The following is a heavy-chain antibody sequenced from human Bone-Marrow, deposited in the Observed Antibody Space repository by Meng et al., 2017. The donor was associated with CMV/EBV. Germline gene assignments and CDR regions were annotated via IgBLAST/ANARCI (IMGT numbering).Heavy chain of an antibody. J-gene: IGHJ5*02. CDR2: ISSSGSTI. Sequence: GESLKISCAASGFTFSDYYMSWIRQAPGKGLEWVSYISSSGSTIYYADSVKGRFTISRDNAKNSLYLQMNSLRAEDTAVYYCAKAYYYDSSGDWFDPWGQGTLVTVSS. CDR1: GFTFSDYY. D-gene: IGHD3-22*01. CDR3: AKAYYYDSSGDWFDP. V-gene: IGHV3-11*01.